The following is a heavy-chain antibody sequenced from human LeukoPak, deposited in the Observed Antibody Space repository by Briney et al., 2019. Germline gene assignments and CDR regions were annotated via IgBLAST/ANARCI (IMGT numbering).Heavy chain of an antibody. D-gene: IGHD6-19*01. J-gene: IGHJ3*02. CDR3: ARDVQWLVQEPAFDI. V-gene: IGHV1-2*02. Sequence: GASVKVSCKASGYTFTGYYMHWVRQAPGQGLEWMGWINPNSGGTNYAQKFQGRVTMTRDTSISTAYMELSRLRSDDTAVYYCARDVQWLVQEPAFDIWGQGTMVTVSS. CDR1: GYTFTGYY. CDR2: INPNSGGT.